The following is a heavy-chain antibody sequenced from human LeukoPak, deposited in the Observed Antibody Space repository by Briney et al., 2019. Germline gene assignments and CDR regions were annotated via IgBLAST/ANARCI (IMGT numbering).Heavy chain of an antibody. D-gene: IGHD2-2*01. V-gene: IGHV3-11*01. CDR3: ARRHCSSTSCPGVDY. Sequence: GGSLRLSCAASGFTFSDYYMSWIRQAPGKGLEWVSYITDTGSTIYYPDSLKGRFTISGDNANNSLYLQMNSLRAEDTTVNYFARRHCSSTSCPGVDYWGWGTLATVSA. CDR1: GFTFSDYY. CDR2: ITDTGSTI. J-gene: IGHJ4*02.